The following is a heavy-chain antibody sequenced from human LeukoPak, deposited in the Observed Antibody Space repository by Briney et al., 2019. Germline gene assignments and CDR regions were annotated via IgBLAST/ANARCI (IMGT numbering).Heavy chain of an antibody. Sequence: SETLSLTCTVSGGSISSYYWSWIRQPAGKGLEWIGRIYTSGSTNYNPSLESRVTMSVDTSKNQFSLKLSSVTAADTAVYYCARGLRFIDAFDIWGQGTMVTVSS. CDR3: ARGLRFIDAFDI. V-gene: IGHV4-4*07. CDR2: IYTSGST. CDR1: GGSISSYY. J-gene: IGHJ3*02. D-gene: IGHD3-3*01.